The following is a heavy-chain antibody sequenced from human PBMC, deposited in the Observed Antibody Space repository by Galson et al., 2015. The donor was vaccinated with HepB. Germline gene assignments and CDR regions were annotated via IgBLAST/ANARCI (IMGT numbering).Heavy chain of an antibody. CDR3: ARDEYCSGTSCDSGNLCYNGMDV. Sequence: SVKVSCEASGFTFSSYAISWVRQAPGHGLEWVGWIRPLFSTPYFAQTVQGRVTITADEYTSTANMELSSLRSEDTAVYYCARDEYCSGTSCDSGNLCYNGMDVWGQGTPVTVSS. D-gene: IGHD2-15*01. V-gene: IGHV1-69*01. CDR2: IRPLFSTP. CDR1: GFTFSSYA. J-gene: IGHJ6*02.